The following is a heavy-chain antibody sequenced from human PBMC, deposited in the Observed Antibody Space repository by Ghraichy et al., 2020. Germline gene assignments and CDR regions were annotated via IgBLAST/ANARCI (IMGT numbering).Heavy chain of an antibody. CDR2: IYYTGST. CDR1: GGSISTSRYY. J-gene: IGHJ4*02. V-gene: IGHV4-39*01. CDR3: VLDRNGRIEGFATDVDS. Sequence: SETLSLTCTVSGGSISTSRYYWGWIRQPPGKGLEWIGSIYYTGSTYYNPPPKSRVTLSVDTSKNQFSLKLSSLTAADTAVYYCVLDRNGRIEGFATDVDSWGQGTLVTVSS. D-gene: IGHD1-26*01.